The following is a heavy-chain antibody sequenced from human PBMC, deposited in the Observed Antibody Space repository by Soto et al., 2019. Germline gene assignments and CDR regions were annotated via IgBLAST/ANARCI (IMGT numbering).Heavy chain of an antibody. CDR3: AREPYGDSQYFDY. CDR2: VSFDGKVT. J-gene: IGHJ4*02. Sequence: QVQLVESGGVMAQAGTSLRLSCTGSGFTFNSVSQHWVRQGPDKGLEWVAVVSFDGKVTYYADSVKGRFTVSRDISKNTIYLQANSLRPEDTAVYYCAREPYGDSQYFDYWGQGTPVTVSS. CDR1: GFTFNSVS. V-gene: IGHV3-30*04. D-gene: IGHD2-21*02.